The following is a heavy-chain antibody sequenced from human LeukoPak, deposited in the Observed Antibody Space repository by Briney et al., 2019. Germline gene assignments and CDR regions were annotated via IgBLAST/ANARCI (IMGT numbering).Heavy chain of an antibody. CDR2: INPSGGST. V-gene: IGHV1-46*01. Sequence: GASVKVSCKASGYTFTSYYMHWVRQAPGQGLEWMGIINPSGGSTSFAQKFQGRVTMTRDTSTSTVYMELSSLRSEDTAVYYCARVGSCSSTSCYNWFDPWGQGTLVTVSS. D-gene: IGHD2-2*01. CDR1: GYTFTSYY. CDR3: ARVGSCSSTSCYNWFDP. J-gene: IGHJ5*02.